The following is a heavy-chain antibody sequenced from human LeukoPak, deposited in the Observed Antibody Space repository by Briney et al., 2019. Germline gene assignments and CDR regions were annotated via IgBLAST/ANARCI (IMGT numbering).Heavy chain of an antibody. V-gene: IGHV3-23*01. CDR3: AREPSQLWIDN. D-gene: IGHD5-18*01. J-gene: IGHJ4*02. Sequence: PGGSLRLSCAASGFTFSGYAMGWVRQAPGKGLEWVSAISGSAGSTYYADSVKGRFTISRDNSKNTLYLQMNSLRGEDSAVYYCAREPSQLWIDNWGQGTRVIVSS. CDR2: ISGSAGST. CDR1: GFTFSGYA.